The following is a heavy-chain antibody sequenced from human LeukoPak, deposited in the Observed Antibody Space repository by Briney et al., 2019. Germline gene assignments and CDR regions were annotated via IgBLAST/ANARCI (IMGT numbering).Heavy chain of an antibody. CDR2: IIPIFGTA. Sequence: SVKVSCKAPGGTFSSYAISWVRQAPGQGLEWMGGIIPIFGTANYAQKFQGRVTITADESTSTAYMALSSLRSEDTAVYYCAIDYGCNSGVHYFDYGGQGTPVTVSS. J-gene: IGHJ4*02. D-gene: IGHD4-23*01. CDR3: AIDYGCNSGVHYFDY. CDR1: GGTFSSYA. V-gene: IGHV1-69*13.